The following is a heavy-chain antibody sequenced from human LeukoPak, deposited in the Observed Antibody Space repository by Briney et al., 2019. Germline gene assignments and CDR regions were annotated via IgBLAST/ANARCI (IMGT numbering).Heavy chain of an antibody. D-gene: IGHD3-3*01. CDR2: IKQDGSEK. CDR1: GFTFSSYG. Sequence: GRSLRLSCAASGFTFSSYGMHWVRQAPGKGLEWVANIKQDGSEKYYVDSVKGRFTISRDNAKNSLYLQMNSLRAEDTALYYCAKDRGTIFGVVLYYFDYWGQGTLVTVSS. J-gene: IGHJ4*02. CDR3: AKDRGTIFGVVLYYFDY. V-gene: IGHV3-7*03.